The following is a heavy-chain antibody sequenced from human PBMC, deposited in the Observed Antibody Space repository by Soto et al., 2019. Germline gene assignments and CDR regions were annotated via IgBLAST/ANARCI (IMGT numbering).Heavy chain of an antibody. CDR3: AKDHYYDGDYGYFDY. V-gene: IGHV3-23*01. D-gene: IGHD4-17*01. CDR1: GFTFSSYA. CDR2: ISGSGGST. J-gene: IGHJ4*02. Sequence: GGSLRLSCAASGFTFSSYAMSWVRQAPGKGLEWVSAISGSGGSTYYADSVKGRFTISRDNSKNTLYLQMNSLRAEDTAVYYCAKDHYYDGDYGYFDYWGQGTLVTVSS.